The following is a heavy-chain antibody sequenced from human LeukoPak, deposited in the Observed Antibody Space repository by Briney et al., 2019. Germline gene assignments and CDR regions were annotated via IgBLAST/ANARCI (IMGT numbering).Heavy chain of an antibody. J-gene: IGHJ4*02. Sequence: SETLSLTCAVYGGSFSGYYWSWVRQPPGKGLEWVGEINHSGSTNYNPSLKRRATISVDTSKSQFSLKLTSVSAAETAVYYCASVTVTNDYWGQGTLVTVSS. CDR2: INHSGST. V-gene: IGHV4-34*01. CDR3: ASVTVTNDY. D-gene: IGHD4-11*01. CDR1: GGSFSGYY.